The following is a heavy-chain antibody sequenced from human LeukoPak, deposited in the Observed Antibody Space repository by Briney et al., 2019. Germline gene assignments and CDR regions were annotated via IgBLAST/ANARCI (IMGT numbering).Heavy chain of an antibody. J-gene: IGHJ4*01. CDR3: ARHFRGLPYYFDY. D-gene: IGHD3-3*02. Sequence: SETLSLTCAVYGGSFSSDYWNWIRQPPGKGLEWIGEINQSGNTNYNPSLKSRVIISIDTSKNQFSLKLTSVNAADTAVYYCARHFRGLPYYFDYWGHGTLVTVSS. CDR2: INQSGNT. CDR1: GGSFSSDY. V-gene: IGHV4-34*01.